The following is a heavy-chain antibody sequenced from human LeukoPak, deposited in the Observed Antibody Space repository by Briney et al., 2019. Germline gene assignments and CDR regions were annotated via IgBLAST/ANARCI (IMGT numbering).Heavy chain of an antibody. CDR1: GSTFTSNS. D-gene: IGHD1-26*01. CDR3: ARDLGAELSDVSESDY. J-gene: IGHJ4*02. CDR2: ISAYNGNT. V-gene: IGHV1-18*01. Sequence: ASVYVTFNASGSTFTSNSNSRVRLAPGQGLERMGLISAYNGNTNYAQKLEGRVNMIKDTSTSTACMEQRSLRSDDTAVYYCARDLGAELSDVSESDYWGQGTLVSVSS.